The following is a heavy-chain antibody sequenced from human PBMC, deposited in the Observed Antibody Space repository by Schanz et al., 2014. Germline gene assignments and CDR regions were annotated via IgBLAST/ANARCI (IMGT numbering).Heavy chain of an antibody. Sequence: QVQLVESGGGLVKPGGSLRLSCAASGFIFSDYYMNWIRQAPGKGLEWVSYISSSGSIIYYADSVKGRFTISRDNARNTLYLQMNSLRAEDTAVYYCAKLHGDYDFWSDSGYYGMDVWGQGTAVTVSS. CDR1: GFIFSDYY. J-gene: IGHJ6*02. CDR2: ISSSGSII. D-gene: IGHD3-3*01. V-gene: IGHV3-11*01. CDR3: AKLHGDYDFWSDSGYYGMDV.